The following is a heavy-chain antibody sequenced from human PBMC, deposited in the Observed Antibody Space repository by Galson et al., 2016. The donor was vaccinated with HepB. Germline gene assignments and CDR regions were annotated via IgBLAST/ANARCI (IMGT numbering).Heavy chain of an antibody. J-gene: IGHJ5*02. Sequence: SLRLSCAASEFTFSNYAMSWVRQAPGKGLEWVSAISGSGGSPYYADSVKGRFTISRDNSKNTLYLQMNSLRVEDTALYYCAKDTRSGFYSRWFDPWGQGTSDGNNTKKHLYLQRKSLRYVDTRLYYCAKVTRSGFYRRWFDAWGQGTLVTVSA. D-gene: IGHD3-3*01. CDR3: AKDTRSGFYSRWFDPWGQGTSDGNNTKKHLYLQRKSLRYVDTRLYYCAKVTRSGFYRRWFDA. CDR2: ISGSGGSP. V-gene: IGHV3-23*01. CDR1: EFTFSNYA.